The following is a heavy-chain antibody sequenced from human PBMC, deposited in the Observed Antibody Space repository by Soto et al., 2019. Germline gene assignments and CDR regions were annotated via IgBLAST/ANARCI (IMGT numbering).Heavy chain of an antibody. Sequence: LRLSCAASGFTFSSYGMHWVRQAPGKGLEWVAVISYDGSNKYYADSVKGRFTISRDNSKNTLYLQMNSLRAEDTAVYYCATTRWLQLTFFDYWGQGTLVTVPS. CDR3: ATTRWLQLTFFDY. D-gene: IGHD5-12*01. CDR2: ISYDGSNK. V-gene: IGHV3-30*03. CDR1: GFTFSSYG. J-gene: IGHJ4*02.